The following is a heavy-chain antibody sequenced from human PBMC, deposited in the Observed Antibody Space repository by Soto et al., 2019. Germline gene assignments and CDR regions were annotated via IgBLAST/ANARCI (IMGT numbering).Heavy chain of an antibody. CDR3: VRSVGAVAPWVY. Sequence: QVQLQESGPGLVKPSETLSLTCTVSSGAISSYFWSWIRQPPGKGLEWIGYLYYRGSTNYNPSLKSRVTISVDTHKNQFSLNLTSVTTADAAVYYCVRSVGAVAPWVYWVQGTLVTVSS. V-gene: IGHV4-59*01. CDR1: SGAISSYF. D-gene: IGHD6-19*01. J-gene: IGHJ4*02. CDR2: LYYRGST.